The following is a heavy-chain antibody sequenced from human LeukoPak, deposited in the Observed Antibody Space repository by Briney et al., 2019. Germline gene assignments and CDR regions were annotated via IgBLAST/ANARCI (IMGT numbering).Heavy chain of an antibody. J-gene: IGHJ6*02. Sequence: SETLSLTCTVSGGSISSSSYYWGWVRQPPGKGLEWIGSIYYSGSTYYNPSLKSRVTISVDTSKNQFSLKLSSVTAADTAVYYCARLMRFGSKSPGYYGMDVWGQGTTVTVSS. V-gene: IGHV4-39*07. CDR1: GGSISSSSYY. D-gene: IGHD3-10*01. CDR2: IYYSGST. CDR3: ARLMRFGSKSPGYYGMDV.